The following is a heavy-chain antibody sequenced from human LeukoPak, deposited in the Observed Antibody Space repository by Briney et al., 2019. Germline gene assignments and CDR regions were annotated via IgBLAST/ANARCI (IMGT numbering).Heavy chain of an antibody. CDR1: GFTFSSYA. Sequence: PGGSLRLSCAASGFTFSSYAMHWVRQAPGKGLEYVSAISSNGGTTYYANSVKGRFTISRDNSKNTLYLQMGSLRAEDMAVYYCARGGSYFDYWGQGTLVTVSS. CDR3: ARGGSYFDY. CDR2: ISSNGGTT. D-gene: IGHD1-26*01. V-gene: IGHV3-64*01. J-gene: IGHJ4*02.